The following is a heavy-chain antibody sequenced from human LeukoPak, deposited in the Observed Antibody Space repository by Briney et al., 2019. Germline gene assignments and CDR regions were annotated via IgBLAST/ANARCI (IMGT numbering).Heavy chain of an antibody. CDR3: ARGIQLWLRIGNWFDP. J-gene: IGHJ5*02. V-gene: IGHV4-61*02. D-gene: IGHD5-18*01. CDR1: GGSISSGSYY. CDR2: IYTSGST. Sequence: SETLSLTCTVSGGSISSGSYYWSWIRQPAGKGLEWIGRIYTSGSTNYNPSLKSRVTISVDTSKNQFSLKLSSVTAADTAVYYCARGIQLWLRIGNWFDPWGQGTLVTVSS.